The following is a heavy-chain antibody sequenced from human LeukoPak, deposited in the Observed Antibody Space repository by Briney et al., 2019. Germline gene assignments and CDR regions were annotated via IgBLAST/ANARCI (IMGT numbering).Heavy chain of an antibody. V-gene: IGHV1-69*01. CDR2: IIPIFGTA. CDR1: GGTFSSYA. J-gene: IGHJ3*02. D-gene: IGHD2-2*01. CDR3: ARDWRVPAEFSFDI. Sequence: SVKVSCKASGGTFSSYAISWVRQAPGQGLEWMGGIIPIFGTANYALKFQGRVTITADESTSTAYMELSSLRSEDTAVYYCARDWRVPAEFSFDIWGQGTMVTVSS.